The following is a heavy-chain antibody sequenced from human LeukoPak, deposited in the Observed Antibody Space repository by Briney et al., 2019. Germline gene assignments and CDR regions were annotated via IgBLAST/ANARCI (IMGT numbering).Heavy chain of an antibody. J-gene: IGHJ5*02. D-gene: IGHD2-2*01. Sequence: SETLSLTCTVSGGSISSYYWSWIRQPPGKGLEWIGYIYYSGSTNYNPSLKSRVTISVDTSKNQFSLKLSSVTAADTAVYYCARHEAVVVPAAGEFDPWGQGTLVTVSS. CDR1: GGSISSYY. CDR2: IYYSGST. V-gene: IGHV4-59*08. CDR3: ARHEAVVVPAAGEFDP.